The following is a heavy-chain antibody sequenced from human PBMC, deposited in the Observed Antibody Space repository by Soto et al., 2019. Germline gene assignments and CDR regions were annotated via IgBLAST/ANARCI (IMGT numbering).Heavy chain of an antibody. V-gene: IGHV1-69*12. Sequence: QVQLVQSGAEVKKPGSSVKVSCKASGGTFSSYAISWVRQAPGQGLEWMGGIIPIFGTANYAQKFQGRVTXXAXEXXSTAYMELSSLRSEDTAVYYCARVRNYYYYYGMDVWGQGTTVTVSS. CDR3: ARVRNYYYYYGMDV. CDR2: IIPIFGTA. CDR1: GGTFSSYA. J-gene: IGHJ6*02.